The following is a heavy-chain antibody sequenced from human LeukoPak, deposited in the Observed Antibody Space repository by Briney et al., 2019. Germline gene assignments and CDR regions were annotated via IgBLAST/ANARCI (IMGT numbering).Heavy chain of an antibody. D-gene: IGHD6-13*01. V-gene: IGHV1-18*01. J-gene: IGHJ6*03. CDR1: GYTFTNYG. CDR3: AKAAVDYYYYMDV. CDR2: ISVYNDNT. Sequence: GASVKVSCKASGYTFTNYGISWVRQAPGQGLEWMGWISVYNDNTYYAQKLQGRVTMTTDTSTSTVYMELRSLRSDDTAVYYCAKAAVDYYYYMDVWGKGTTVTVSS.